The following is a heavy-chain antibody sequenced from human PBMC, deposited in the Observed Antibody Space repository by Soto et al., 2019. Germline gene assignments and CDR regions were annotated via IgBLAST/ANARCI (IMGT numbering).Heavy chain of an antibody. V-gene: IGHV4-34*01. Sequence: QVQLQQWGAGLLKPSETLSLTCAVYGGSFRGYSWSWIRQPPGKGLEWIGEINHSGSTNYNPSLKSRVTISVDTSKNQLSLKLSSVTAADTALYYCARGRQVAPAALFKRAGDYSMDVWGQGTTVTVSS. J-gene: IGHJ6*02. CDR2: INHSGST. CDR1: GGSFRGYS. CDR3: ARGRQVAPAALFKRAGDYSMDV. D-gene: IGHD2-2*01.